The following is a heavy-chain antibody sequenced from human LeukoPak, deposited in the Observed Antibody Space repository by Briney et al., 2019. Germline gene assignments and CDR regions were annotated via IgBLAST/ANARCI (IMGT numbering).Heavy chain of an antibody. CDR2: IYSGGNA. J-gene: IGHJ5*02. CDR3: AGESCGWPGGFDP. Sequence: PGGSLRLSCATSGFPFSSNYMMWVRQAPGKGLEWVSVIYSGGNAYYSDSVKDRFTISRDSSKNTLYLQMNSLRVEDTAVYYCAGESCGWPGGFDPWGQGTLVTVSS. CDR1: GFPFSSNY. V-gene: IGHV3-66*01. D-gene: IGHD6-19*01.